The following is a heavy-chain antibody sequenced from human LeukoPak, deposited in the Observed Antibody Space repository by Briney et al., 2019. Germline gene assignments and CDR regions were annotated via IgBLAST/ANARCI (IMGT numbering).Heavy chain of an antibody. Sequence: ASVKVSCKASGYTFSNFGITWVRQAPGQGLEWMGWISAYSGNTNYAQNLQGRVTMTTDTSTSTAYMELRSLSSDDTAVYYCARDLSSFYYYGMDVWGQGTTVTVSS. CDR1: GYTFSNFG. D-gene: IGHD3-16*02. V-gene: IGHV1-18*01. CDR3: ARDLSSFYYYGMDV. CDR2: ISAYSGNT. J-gene: IGHJ6*02.